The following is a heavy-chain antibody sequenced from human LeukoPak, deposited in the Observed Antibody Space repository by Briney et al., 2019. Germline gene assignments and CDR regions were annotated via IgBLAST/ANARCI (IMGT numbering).Heavy chain of an antibody. CDR3: ARFFRSGGRLLFDP. D-gene: IGHD2-15*01. CDR2: ISYIGST. CDR1: GGSISSSY. V-gene: IGHV4-59*08. Sequence: PSETLSLTCTVSGGSISSSYWSWIRQPPGKGLEWIGYISYIGSTNYNPSLKSRVTISIDTSKNQFSLKLNSVTAADTAVYYCARFFRSGGRLLFDPWGQGTLVTVSS. J-gene: IGHJ5*02.